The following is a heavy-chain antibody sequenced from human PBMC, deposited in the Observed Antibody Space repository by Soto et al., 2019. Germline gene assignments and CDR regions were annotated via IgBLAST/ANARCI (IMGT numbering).Heavy chain of an antibody. CDR1: GFTFSSFL. CDR2: IKEGGSET. Sequence: PGGSLRLSCTVSGFTFSSFLMSWVRQAPGKGLEWVANIKEGGSETYYVDSVKGRFTISRDNAKNSLYLQVNNLRPEDTAVYYCAKEYCGGHCSSDYFDYWGQGTLVTVSS. CDR3: AKEYCGGHCSSDYFDY. V-gene: IGHV3-7*01. D-gene: IGHD2-21*01. J-gene: IGHJ4*02.